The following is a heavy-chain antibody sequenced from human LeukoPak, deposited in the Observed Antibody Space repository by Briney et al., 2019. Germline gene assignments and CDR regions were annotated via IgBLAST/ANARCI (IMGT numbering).Heavy chain of an antibody. CDR3: ANFY. CDR1: GFTFSSHS. Sequence: GGSLRLSCAASGFTFSSHSMSWVRQAPGEGLEWVAAISGRGDSPYYADSVTGRFTISRDNAKNTLYLQMNSLRAEDTAVYYCANFYWGQGTLVTGSS. CDR2: ISGRGDSP. J-gene: IGHJ4*02. V-gene: IGHV3-23*01.